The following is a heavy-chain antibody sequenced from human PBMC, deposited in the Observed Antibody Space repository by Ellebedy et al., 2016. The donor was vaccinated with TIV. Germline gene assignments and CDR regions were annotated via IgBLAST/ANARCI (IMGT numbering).Heavy chain of an antibody. CDR2: IRSTSYTI. CDR3: ARDRLVTYSDGWYYFDY. V-gene: IGHV3-48*01. Sequence: PGGSLRLSCAGSGFTFSNYHMNRVRQAPGRGLEWVAYIRSTSYTIDYADSVKGRFTISRDNAKNSLYLQMDSLRGDDTAIYYCARDRLVTYSDGWYYFDYWGQGTLVTVSS. J-gene: IGHJ4*02. D-gene: IGHD5-24*01. CDR1: GFTFSNYH.